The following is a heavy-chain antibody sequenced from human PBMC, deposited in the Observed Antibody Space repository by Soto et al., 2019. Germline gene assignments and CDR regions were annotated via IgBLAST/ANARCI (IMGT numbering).Heavy chain of an antibody. CDR1: GGSISSSSYY. CDR2: IYYSGST. J-gene: IGHJ5*02. Sequence: SETLSLTCTVSGGSISSSSYYWGWIRQPPGKGLEWIGSIYYSGSTYYNPSLKSRVTISVDTPKNQFSLKLSSLTAADTAVFYCARHYSSGSRNWFDPWGQGTLVTVSS. V-gene: IGHV4-39*01. D-gene: IGHD6-19*01. CDR3: ARHYSSGSRNWFDP.